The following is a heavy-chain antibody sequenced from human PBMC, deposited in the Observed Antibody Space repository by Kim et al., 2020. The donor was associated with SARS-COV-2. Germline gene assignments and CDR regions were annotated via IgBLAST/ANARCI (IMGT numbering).Heavy chain of an antibody. V-gene: IGHV3-30*04. CDR2: ITNDGGNK. J-gene: IGHJ4*02. D-gene: IGHD6-13*01. CDR3: ARPRRKQQQDH. Sequence: GGSLRLSCAASGFTFSSYAMHWVRQAPGKGLEWVAVITNDGGNKNYADSVKGRFTISRDNSKNTLYLQMNSLRAEDTAVYYCARPRRKQQQDHWVQRTL. CDR1: GFTFSSYA.